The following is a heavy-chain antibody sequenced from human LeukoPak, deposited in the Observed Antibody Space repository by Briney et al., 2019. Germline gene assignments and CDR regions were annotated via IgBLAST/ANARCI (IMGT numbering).Heavy chain of an antibody. D-gene: IGHD4-17*01. Sequence: GGSLRLSCAASGFTFSSYSMNWVRQAPGKGLEWVAIISYDGTNKYYGDSVKGRFTISRDNSKNTLYLQMNSLRVEDTAVYYCAKDTDYGDHTVDYWGQGTLVTVSS. J-gene: IGHJ4*02. CDR1: GFTFSSYS. CDR3: AKDTDYGDHTVDY. V-gene: IGHV3-30*18. CDR2: ISYDGTNK.